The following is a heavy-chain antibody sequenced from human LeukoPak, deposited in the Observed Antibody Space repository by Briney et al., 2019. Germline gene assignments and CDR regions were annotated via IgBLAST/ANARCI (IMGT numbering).Heavy chain of an antibody. V-gene: IGHV4-61*02. CDR1: GGSISSSSYY. Sequence: SETLSLTCSVPGGSISSSSYYWSWIRQPAGKGLEWIGRIYTSGSTNYNPSLKSRVTMSVDTSKNQFSLKLSSVTAADTAVYYCAREVLGYCSACERHYYYYMDVWGKGTTVTVSS. D-gene: IGHD2-15*01. CDR3: AREVLGYCSACERHYYYYMDV. J-gene: IGHJ6*03. CDR2: IYTSGST.